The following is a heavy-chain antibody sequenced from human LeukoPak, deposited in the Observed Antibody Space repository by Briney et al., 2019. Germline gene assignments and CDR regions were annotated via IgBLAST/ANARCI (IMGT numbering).Heavy chain of an antibody. V-gene: IGHV4-34*01. CDR1: GGSFSGYY. Sequence: SETLSLTCAVYGGSFSGYYWSWIRQPPGKGLEWIGEINHSGSTNYNPSLKSRVTISVDTSKNQFSLKLSSVTAADTAVYYCVRDLGGRSGHWGQGTLVTVSS. J-gene: IGHJ4*02. CDR3: VRDLGGRSGH. CDR2: INHSGST. D-gene: IGHD1-26*01.